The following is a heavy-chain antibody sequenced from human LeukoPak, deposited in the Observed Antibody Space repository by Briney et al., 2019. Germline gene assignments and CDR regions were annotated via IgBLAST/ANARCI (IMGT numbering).Heavy chain of an antibody. CDR2: IRYDGSNK. CDR3: AKDLMGFWSGYFDY. CDR1: GFTFSSYG. J-gene: IGHJ4*02. Sequence: GGSLRLSCAASGFTFSSYGMHWVRRAPGKGLEWVAFIRYDGSNKYYADSVKGRFTISRDNSKNTLYLQMNSLRAEDTAVYYCAKDLMGFWSGYFDYWGQGTLVTVSS. V-gene: IGHV3-30*02. D-gene: IGHD3-3*01.